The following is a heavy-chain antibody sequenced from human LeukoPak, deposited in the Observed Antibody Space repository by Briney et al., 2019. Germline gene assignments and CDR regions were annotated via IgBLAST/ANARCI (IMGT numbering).Heavy chain of an antibody. V-gene: IGHV3-49*04. CDR2: IGSKAYGGTA. J-gene: IGHJ4*02. D-gene: IGHD1-26*01. CDR3: TKSGTAIVGTTAAYYFDY. CDR1: GFTFGDYA. Sequence: GGSLRLSCTASGFTFGDYAMSWVRQAPGKGLEWVGSIGSKAYGGTAEYAASVKGRFTISRDDSKSIAYLQMNSLKTEDTAVYYCTKSGTAIVGTTAAYYFDYWGQGTLVTVSS.